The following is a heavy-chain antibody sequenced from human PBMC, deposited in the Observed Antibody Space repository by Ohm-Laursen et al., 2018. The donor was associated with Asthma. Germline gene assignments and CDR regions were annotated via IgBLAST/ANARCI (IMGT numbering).Heavy chain of an antibody. CDR3: ARSPGTMYGPGKYYFDY. J-gene: IGHJ4*02. Sequence: SLRLSCSASGFTFRSYAMHWVRQAPGKGLEWAANIWYDGSGKNFVDFVKGRFTISRDNSKNIVYLQMNSLTAEDTAVYFCARSPGTMYGPGKYYFDYWGQGTLVTVSS. CDR2: IWYDGSGK. V-gene: IGHV3-33*08. D-gene: IGHD1-1*01. CDR1: GFTFRSYA.